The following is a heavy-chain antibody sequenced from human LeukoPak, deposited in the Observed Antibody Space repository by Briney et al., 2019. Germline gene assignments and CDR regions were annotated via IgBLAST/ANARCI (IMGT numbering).Heavy chain of an antibody. Sequence: GGSLRLSCAASGFTFSSYAMHWVRQAPGKGLEWVAVISYDGSNKYYADSVKGRFTISRDNSKNTLYLQMNSLRAGDTAVYYCARVGWKRPTLDYWGQGTLVTVSS. V-gene: IGHV3-30-3*01. CDR2: ISYDGSNK. CDR1: GFTFSSYA. CDR3: ARVGWKRPTLDY. D-gene: IGHD1-1*01. J-gene: IGHJ4*02.